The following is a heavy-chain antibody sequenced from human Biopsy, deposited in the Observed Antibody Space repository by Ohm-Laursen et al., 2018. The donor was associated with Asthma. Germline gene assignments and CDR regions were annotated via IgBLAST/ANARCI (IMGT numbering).Heavy chain of an antibody. D-gene: IGHD6-13*01. CDR1: GDILSSFG. V-gene: IGHV1-2*06. CDR3: ARGQKSAGDRWFDP. Sequence: SVKVSCKAHGDILSSFGIKWVRKAPGQGLEWVGRINPNSGATNYAQKFQGRVTMTSDTSISTAYMEVSRLRSDDTAVYYCARGQKSAGDRWFDPWGQGTLVTVSS. CDR2: INPNSGAT. J-gene: IGHJ5*02.